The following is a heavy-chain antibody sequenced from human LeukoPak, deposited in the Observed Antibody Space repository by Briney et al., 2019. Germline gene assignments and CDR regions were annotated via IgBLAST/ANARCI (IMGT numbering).Heavy chain of an antibody. Sequence: SETLSLTCAVYGGSSSGYYWSWIRQPPGKGLEWIGEINHSGSTNYNPSLKSRVTISVDTSKNQFSLKLSSVTAADTAVYYCARGEKYYDFWSGYPDWGQGTMVTVSS. V-gene: IGHV4-34*01. CDR3: ARGEKYYDFWSGYPD. J-gene: IGHJ3*01. CDR2: INHSGST. CDR1: GGSSSGYY. D-gene: IGHD3-3*01.